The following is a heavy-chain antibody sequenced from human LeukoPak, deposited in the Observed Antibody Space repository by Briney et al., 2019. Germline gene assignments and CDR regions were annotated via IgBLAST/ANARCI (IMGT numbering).Heavy chain of an antibody. CDR2: IYHSGCGGT. CDR1: GGSISSSNW. V-gene: IGHV4-4*02. J-gene: IGHJ4*02. Sequence: SGTLSLTCAVSGGSISSSNWWIWLRQPPGKGLEWIGEIYHSGCGGTNYNPSLKSRATISIDNAKNQLSLKVRSVTAADTAVYFCARDNPRTTGYSSGSSFDFWGQGTLVTVSS. D-gene: IGHD6-19*01. CDR3: ARDNPRTTGYSSGSSFDF.